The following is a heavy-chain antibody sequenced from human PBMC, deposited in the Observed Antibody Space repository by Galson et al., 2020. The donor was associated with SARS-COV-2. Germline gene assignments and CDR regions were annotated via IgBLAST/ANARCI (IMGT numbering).Heavy chain of an antibody. Sequence: ASETLSLTCTVSGGSISSGGYYWSWIRQHPGKGLEWIGYIYYSGSTYYNPPLKSRVSISVDTSKNQFSLKLSSVTAADTAVYYCARSGGYSSRWNPWGQGTLVTVSS. CDR3: ARSGGYSSRWNP. J-gene: IGHJ5*02. V-gene: IGHV4-31*03. CDR1: GGSISSGGYY. D-gene: IGHD6-13*01. CDR2: IYYSGST.